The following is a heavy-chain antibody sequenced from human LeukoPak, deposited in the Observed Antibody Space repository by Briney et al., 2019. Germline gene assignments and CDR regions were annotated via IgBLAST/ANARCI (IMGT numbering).Heavy chain of an antibody. D-gene: IGHD6-6*01. Sequence: GGSLRLSCAASGFTLTTYWMSWVRQAPGKGLEWVANIKQDGTEKYYVHSVKGRFTMPRDNAENSLYLQMNSLRAEDTAVYYCARVYRSSSGYCFDYWGQGTLVTVSS. V-gene: IGHV3-7*01. CDR1: GFTLTTYW. CDR3: ARVYRSSSGYCFDY. J-gene: IGHJ4*02. CDR2: IKQDGTEK.